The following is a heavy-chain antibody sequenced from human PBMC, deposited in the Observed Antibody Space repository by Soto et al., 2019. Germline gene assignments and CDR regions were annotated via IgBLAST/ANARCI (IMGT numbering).Heavy chain of an antibody. CDR1: GHPISSDYF. V-gene: IGHV4-38-2*01. D-gene: IGHD2-21*01. CDR2: IYHSGST. CDR3: ARSDHYLKGGFDS. J-gene: IGHJ4*02. Sequence: ETLSLTCAVSGHPISSDYFWGWIRQPPGKGLEWIGSIYHSGSTYYNPSLKSRVTMSVDASKNQFSLNLSSVTAADTAVYYCARSDHYLKGGFDSWGKGTLVTVSS.